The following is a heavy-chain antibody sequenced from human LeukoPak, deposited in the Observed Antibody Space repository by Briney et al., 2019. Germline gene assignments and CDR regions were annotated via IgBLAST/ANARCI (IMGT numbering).Heavy chain of an antibody. CDR2: IYYSGST. J-gene: IGHJ5*02. D-gene: IGHD3-22*01. CDR1: GGSVSSGSYY. CDR3: ARDRQYYYDSSGYPHNWFDP. V-gene: IGHV4-61*01. Sequence: SETLSLTCTVSGGSVSSGSYYWSWIRQPPGKGLEWIGYIYYSGSTNYNPFLKSRVTISVDTSKNQFSLKLSSVTAADTAVYYCARDRQYYYDSSGYPHNWFDPWGQGTLVTVSS.